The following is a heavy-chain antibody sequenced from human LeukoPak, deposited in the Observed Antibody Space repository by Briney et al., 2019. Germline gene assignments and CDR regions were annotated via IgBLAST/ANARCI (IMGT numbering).Heavy chain of an antibody. D-gene: IGHD2-21*01. V-gene: IGHV3-30*03. CDR2: ISYDGSNK. CDR1: GFTFSSYS. J-gene: IGHJ6*03. CDR3: AWIASSVITNNYYFYMAV. Sequence: GGSLRLSCAASGFTFSSYSIHWVRQAPGKGLEWVAVISYDGSNKYYADSVKGRFTISRDNSKNTLYLEMNSLRTEDTAVYYCAWIASSVITNNYYFYMAVWGKGTTVTVSS.